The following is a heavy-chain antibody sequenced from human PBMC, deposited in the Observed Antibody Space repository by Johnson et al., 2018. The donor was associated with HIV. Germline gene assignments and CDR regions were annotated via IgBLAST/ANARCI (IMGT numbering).Heavy chain of an antibody. CDR3: ARAGDYDVLTGSLLRGTFDV. Sequence: VQLVESGGGVVRPGGSLRLSCAASGFIFSSYDMHWVRQTTGKGLEWISGIGSSGDTFYPGSVKGRFTISRANAKNSLYLQMNSLRAGDTGVYYCARAGDYDVLTGSLLRGTFDVWGQGTMVTVSS. D-gene: IGHD3-9*01. J-gene: IGHJ3*01. CDR1: GFIFSSYD. V-gene: IGHV3-13*01. CDR2: IGSSGDT.